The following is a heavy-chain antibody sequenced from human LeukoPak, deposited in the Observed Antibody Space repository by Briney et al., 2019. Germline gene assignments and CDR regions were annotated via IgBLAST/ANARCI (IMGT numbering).Heavy chain of an antibody. CDR3: ARDGVVVVPAANHYYYYGMDV. J-gene: IGHJ6*02. Sequence: GGSLRHSCAASGFTFSSYGMHWVRQAPGKGLEWVAVIWYDGSNKYYADSVKGRFTISRDNSKNTLYLQMNSLRAEDTAVYYCARDGVVVVPAANHYYYYGMDVWGQGTTVTVSS. CDR1: GFTFSSYG. CDR2: IWYDGSNK. V-gene: IGHV3-33*01. D-gene: IGHD2-2*01.